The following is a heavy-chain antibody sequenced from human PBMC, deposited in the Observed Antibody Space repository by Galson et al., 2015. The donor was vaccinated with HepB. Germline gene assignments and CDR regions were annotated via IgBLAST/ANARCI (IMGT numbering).Heavy chain of an antibody. V-gene: IGHV3-30-3*01. CDR1: GFTFSSYA. CDR2: ISYDGSNK. J-gene: IGHJ6*02. CDR3: ARGALPGMDV. Sequence: SLRLSCAASGFTFSSYAMHWVRQAPGKGLEWVAVISYDGSNKYYADSVKGRFTISRDNSKNTLYLQMNSLRAEDTAVYYCARGALPGMDVWGQGTTVTVSS.